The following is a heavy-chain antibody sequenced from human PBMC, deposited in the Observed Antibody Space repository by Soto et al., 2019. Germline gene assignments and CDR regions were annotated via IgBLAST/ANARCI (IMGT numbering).Heavy chain of an antibody. CDR2: VYYTGIT. CDR1: GASVTDNY. V-gene: IGHV4-59*02. CDR3: ARALAYDFWGGRNWFDP. Sequence: QLHQAGPGLVRPSETLSLTCDVSGASVTDNYWGWVRQTPGRGLEWIGYVYYTGITNYNPSLKRRVTMSLDTSKNRLSLQLDSVTAADTAVYYCARALAYDFWGGRNWFDPWGQGTLVAVSS. J-gene: IGHJ5*02. D-gene: IGHD3-3*01.